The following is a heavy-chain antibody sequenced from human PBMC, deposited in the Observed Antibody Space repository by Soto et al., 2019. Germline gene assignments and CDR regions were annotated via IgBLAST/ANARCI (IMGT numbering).Heavy chain of an antibody. CDR1: GYTFTGYY. CDR3: ARDLFIMKIAAGSYCIDV. CDR2: INPNSGGT. Sequence: ASVKVSCKASGYTFTGYYMHWVRQAPGQGLEWMGWINPNSGGTNYAQKFQGWVTMTRDTSISTAHMELSRLRSDDTAVYYCARDLFIMKIAAGSYCIDVWCQGPTGTV. D-gene: IGHD6-25*01. V-gene: IGHV1-2*04. J-gene: IGHJ6*02.